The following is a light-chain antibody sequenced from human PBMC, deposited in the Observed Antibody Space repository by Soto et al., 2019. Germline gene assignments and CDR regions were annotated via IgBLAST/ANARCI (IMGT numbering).Light chain of an antibody. CDR1: QSVSSN. J-gene: IGKJ2*01. V-gene: IGKV3-15*01. Sequence: ETVMTQSPATLSVSPGERATLSCRASQSVSSNLAWYQQKPGQAPRLLIYGASTGATGIPARFSGSGSGTEFTLTISSLQSEDFAVYYCQQYNKWPPYTFGQGTKLEIK. CDR3: QQYNKWPPYT. CDR2: GAS.